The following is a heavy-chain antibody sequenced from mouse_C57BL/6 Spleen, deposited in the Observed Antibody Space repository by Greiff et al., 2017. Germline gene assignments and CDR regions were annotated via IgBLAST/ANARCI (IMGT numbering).Heavy chain of an antibody. D-gene: IGHD2-5*01. J-gene: IGHJ2*01. CDR1: GFSLTSYA. Sequence: VKLVESGPGLVAPSQSLSITCTVSGFSLTSYAISWVRQPPGKGLEWLGVIWTGGGTNYNSALKSRLSISKDNSKSQVFLKMNSLQTDDTARYYCASIPSYYSKGGYFDYWGQGTTLTVSS. CDR2: IWTGGGT. CDR3: ASIPSYYSKGGYFDY. V-gene: IGHV2-9-1*01.